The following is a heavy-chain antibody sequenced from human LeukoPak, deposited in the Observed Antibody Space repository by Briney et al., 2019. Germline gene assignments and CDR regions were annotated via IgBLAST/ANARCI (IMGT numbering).Heavy chain of an antibody. CDR2: INPNSGGT. CDR3: ARVPRFLEWFLKKGIDP. Sequence: ASVKVSCKASGYTFTGYYMHWVRQAPGQGLEWMGWINPNSGGTNYAQKFQGRVTMTRDTSISTAYMELSRLRSDDTAVYYCARVPRFLEWFLKKGIDPWGQGNLVTVSS. V-gene: IGHV1-2*02. J-gene: IGHJ5*02. CDR1: GYTFTGYY. D-gene: IGHD3-3*01.